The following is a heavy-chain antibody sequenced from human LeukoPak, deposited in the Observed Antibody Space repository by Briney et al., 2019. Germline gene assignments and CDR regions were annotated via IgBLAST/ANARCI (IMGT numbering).Heavy chain of an antibody. V-gene: IGHV4-59*01. CDR3: ASQNTYYYYMDV. CDR2: IYYSGST. CDR1: GGSISSYY. Sequence: PSETLSLTCTVSGGSISSYYWSWIRQPPGKGLEWIGYIYYSGSTNYNPSLKSRVTISVDTSKNQFSLKLSSVTAADTAVYYCASQNTYYYYMDVWGKGTTVTVSS. J-gene: IGHJ6*03.